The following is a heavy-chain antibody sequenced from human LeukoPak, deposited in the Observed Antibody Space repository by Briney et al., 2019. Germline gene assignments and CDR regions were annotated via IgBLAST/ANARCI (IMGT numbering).Heavy chain of an antibody. D-gene: IGHD6-19*01. V-gene: IGHV1-69*06. CDR1: GGTFGRNA. Sequence: SVKVSCKASGGTFGRNAISWVRQVPRQGLEWMGGIIPLFGTSNYAQKFQGRLTITADKSTSTVYMELSNLRSEDTAVYYCARGKAVAGRPQTWFDPWGQGTLVTVSS. J-gene: IGHJ5*02. CDR2: IIPLFGTS. CDR3: ARGKAVAGRPQTWFDP.